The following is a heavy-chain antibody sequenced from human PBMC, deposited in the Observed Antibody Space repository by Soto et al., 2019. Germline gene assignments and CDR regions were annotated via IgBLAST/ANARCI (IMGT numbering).Heavy chain of an antibody. Sequence: GESLKIYCKGSGYSFTSYWISWVRQMPGKGLERMGRIDPSDSYTNYSPSFQGHVTISADKAISTAYLQWSSLKASYTAMYYCARYGSNSRPHWGQGTLVTVSS. CDR2: IDPSDSYT. CDR1: GYSFTSYW. J-gene: IGHJ4*02. CDR3: ARYGSNSRPH. V-gene: IGHV5-10-1*01. D-gene: IGHD6-19*01.